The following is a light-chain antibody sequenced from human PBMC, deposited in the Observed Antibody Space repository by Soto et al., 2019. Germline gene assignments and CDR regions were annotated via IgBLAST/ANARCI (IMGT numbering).Light chain of an antibody. Sequence: DIQMTQSPSSLSASVGDTVTITCQASQDISHYLNWYQQKPGKAPKLLIYAASSLQSGVPSRFSGSGSGTEFTLTISSLQPDDFATYYCQHYNSYSEAFGQGTKVDIK. CDR2: AAS. CDR3: QHYNSYSEA. CDR1: QDISHY. V-gene: IGKV1-16*01. J-gene: IGKJ1*01.